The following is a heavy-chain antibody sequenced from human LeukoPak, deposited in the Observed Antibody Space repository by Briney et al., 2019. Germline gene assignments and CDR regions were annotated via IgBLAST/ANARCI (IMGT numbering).Heavy chain of an antibody. CDR3: ARGIRYCSSTSCYRRFNWFDP. J-gene: IGHJ5*02. CDR1: GGSIRSYY. Sequence: SETLSLTCTVSGGSIRSYYWSWIRQPPGKGLEWIGYIYYSGSTNYNPSLKSRVTISVDTSKNQFSLKLSSVTAADTAVYYCARGIRYCSSTSCYRRFNWFDPWGQGTLVTVSS. V-gene: IGHV4-59*01. CDR2: IYYSGST. D-gene: IGHD2-2*02.